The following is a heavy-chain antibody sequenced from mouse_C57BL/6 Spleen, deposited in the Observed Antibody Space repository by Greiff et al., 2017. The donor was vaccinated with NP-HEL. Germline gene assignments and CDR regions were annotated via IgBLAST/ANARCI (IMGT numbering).Heavy chain of an antibody. J-gene: IGHJ3*01. V-gene: IGHV1-26*01. Sequence: EVQLQQSGPELVKPGASVKISCKASGYTFTDYYMNWVKQSHGKSLEWIGDINPNNGGTSYNQKFKGKATLTVDKSSSTAYMELRSLTSEDSAVYYCARALITTVVATADWGQGTLVTVSA. CDR2: INPNNGGT. CDR3: ARALITTVVATAD. D-gene: IGHD1-1*01. CDR1: GYTFTDYY.